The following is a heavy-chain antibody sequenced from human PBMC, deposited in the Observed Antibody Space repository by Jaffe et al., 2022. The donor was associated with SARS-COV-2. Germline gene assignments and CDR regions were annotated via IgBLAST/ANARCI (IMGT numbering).Heavy chain of an antibody. Sequence: QVQLVESGGGVVQPGRSLRLSCAASGFTFSSYGMHWVRQAPGKGLEWVAVIWYDGSNKYYADSVKGRFTISRDNSKNTLYLQMNSLRAEDTAVYYCARDTLDIVVVPAAIPGSVYGMDVWGQGTTVTVSS. V-gene: IGHV3-33*01. CDR1: GFTFSSYG. D-gene: IGHD2-2*03. J-gene: IGHJ6*02. CDR3: ARDTLDIVVVPAAIPGSVYGMDV. CDR2: IWYDGSNK.